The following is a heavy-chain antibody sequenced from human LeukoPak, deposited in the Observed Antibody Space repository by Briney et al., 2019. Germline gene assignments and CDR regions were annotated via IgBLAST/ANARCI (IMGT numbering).Heavy chain of an antibody. D-gene: IGHD1-7*01. CDR1: GFTFSSHA. V-gene: IGHV3-23*01. CDR3: ADITGTTRLDY. J-gene: IGHJ4*02. CDR2: ISGNGADT. Sequence: PGGSLRLSCAASGFTFSSHAMSWVRQAPGKGLEWVSTISGNGADTYNADSVKGRFTISRDNSKNTLYLQMNSLRAEDTAVYYCADITGTTRLDYWGQGTLVTVSS.